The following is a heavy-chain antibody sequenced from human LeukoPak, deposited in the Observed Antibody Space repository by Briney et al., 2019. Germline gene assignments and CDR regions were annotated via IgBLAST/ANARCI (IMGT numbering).Heavy chain of an antibody. J-gene: IGHJ3*02. D-gene: IGHD1-26*01. CDR3: ARVEGGSSGSYHAGAFDI. V-gene: IGHV1-18*01. CDR2: ISAYNGNT. Sequence: GASVKVSCKASGYTFTSYGISWVRQAPGQGLEWMGWISAYNGNTNYAQKLQGRVTMTTDTSTSTAYMELRSLRSDDTAVYYCARVEGGSSGSYHAGAFDIWGQGTMVTVSS. CDR1: GYTFTSYG.